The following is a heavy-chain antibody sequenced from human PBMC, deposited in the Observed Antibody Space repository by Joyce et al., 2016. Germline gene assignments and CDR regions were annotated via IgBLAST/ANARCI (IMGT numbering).Heavy chain of an antibody. D-gene: IGHD6-6*01. V-gene: IGHV3-74*01. CDR1: GFSFSGYW. CDR2: INTDGSST. Sequence: EVQLVESGGGLVQPGGSLRLSCAASGFSFSGYWIHWVRQAPGKGLGWVSRINTDGSSTRFADSVKGRFTVSRDNAKNTLYLQRNRLRAEDTAVYYCVRGISARPGGPNWFDPWGQGTLVTVSS. J-gene: IGHJ5*02. CDR3: VRGISARPGGPNWFDP.